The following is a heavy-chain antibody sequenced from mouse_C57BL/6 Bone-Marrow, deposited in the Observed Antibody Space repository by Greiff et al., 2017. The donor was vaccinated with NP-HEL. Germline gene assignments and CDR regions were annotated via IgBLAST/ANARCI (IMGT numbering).Heavy chain of an antibody. Sequence: EVKLVESGGGLVQPKGSLKLSCAASGFSFNTYAMNWVRQAPGKGLEWVARIRSKSNNYATYYADSVKDRFTISRDDSESMLYLQMNNLKTEDAAMYYCVREGPGFAYWGQGTLVTVSA. CDR1: GFSFNTYA. J-gene: IGHJ3*01. V-gene: IGHV10-1*01. CDR3: VREGPGFAY. CDR2: IRSKSNNYAT.